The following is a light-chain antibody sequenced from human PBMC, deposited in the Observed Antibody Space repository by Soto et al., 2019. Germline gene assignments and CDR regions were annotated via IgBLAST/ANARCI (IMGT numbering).Light chain of an antibody. V-gene: IGKV1-12*01. Sequence: DIQVTQSPSSVSASVGDRVTITCRASQDIAGYLAWYQHKPGRAPELLIHAASSLQSGVPSRFSGSGSGTDFTLTISSLQREDFATYYCQESYSFLWGTCGQGTKVDIK. CDR2: AAS. CDR3: QESYSFLWGT. CDR1: QDIAGY. J-gene: IGKJ1*01.